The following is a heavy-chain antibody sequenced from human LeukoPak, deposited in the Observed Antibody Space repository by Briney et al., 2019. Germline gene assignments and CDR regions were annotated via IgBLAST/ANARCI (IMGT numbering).Heavy chain of an antibody. CDR2: IYDSGST. CDR3: ARGGSGYDSFYYYGMDV. J-gene: IGHJ6*02. V-gene: IGHV4-59*01. Sequence: SETLSLTFTVPGGSISSYCWSWIRQPPGKGLEWIGYIYDSGSTNYNPSLKSRVTISVDTSKNQFSLKLSSVTAADTAVYYCARGGSGYDSFYYYGMDVWGQGTTVTVSS. CDR1: GGSISSYC. D-gene: IGHD5-12*01.